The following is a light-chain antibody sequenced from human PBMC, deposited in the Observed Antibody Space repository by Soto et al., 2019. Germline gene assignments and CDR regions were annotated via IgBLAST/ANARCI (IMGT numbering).Light chain of an antibody. CDR2: GAS. CDR1: QSVSTN. V-gene: IGKV3-15*01. J-gene: IGKJ1*01. CDR3: QQYNNWPPWT. Sequence: IVMTQSPATLSVSPGERATLSCRASQSVSTNLAWYQHKPGQAPRLLIHGASTRATGIPARFSGSGSGTEFTLTISILQAEDFAVYYCQQYNNWPPWTFGQGTKVEIK.